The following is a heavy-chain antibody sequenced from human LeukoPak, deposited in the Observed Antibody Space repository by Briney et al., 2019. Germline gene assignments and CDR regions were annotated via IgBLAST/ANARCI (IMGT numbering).Heavy chain of an antibody. Sequence: PSETLSLTCTVSGGSTSSGGYYWSWIRQHPGKGLEWIGYIYYSGSTYYNPSLKSRVTISVDTSKNQFSLKLSSVTAADTAVYYCARGKSAATRWFDPWGQGTLVTVSS. CDR1: GGSTSSGGYY. CDR3: ARGKSAATRWFDP. J-gene: IGHJ5*02. D-gene: IGHD2-2*01. CDR2: IYYSGST. V-gene: IGHV4-31*03.